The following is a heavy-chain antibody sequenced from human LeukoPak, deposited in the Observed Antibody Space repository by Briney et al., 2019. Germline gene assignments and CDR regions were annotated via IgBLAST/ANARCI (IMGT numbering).Heavy chain of an antibody. CDR2: INPSGGST. Sequence: ASVKVSCKASGYTFTSYYMHWVRQAPGQGLEWMGIINPSGGSTSYAQKFQGRVTMTRDTSTSTVYMELSSLRCEDTAVYYCAREDYYDSSGYKSFFDYWGQGTLVTVSS. J-gene: IGHJ4*02. D-gene: IGHD3-22*01. CDR1: GYTFTSYY. CDR3: AREDYYDSSGYKSFFDY. V-gene: IGHV1-46*01.